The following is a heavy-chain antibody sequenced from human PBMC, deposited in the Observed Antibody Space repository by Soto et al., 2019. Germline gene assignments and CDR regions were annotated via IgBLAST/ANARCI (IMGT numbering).Heavy chain of an antibody. J-gene: IGHJ6*02. V-gene: IGHV3-30*18. CDR2: ISYDGSNK. D-gene: IGHD6-19*01. Sequence: PGGSLRLSCAASGFTLSSYGMHWVRQAPGKGLEWVAVISYDGSNKYYADSVKGRFTISRDNSKNTLYLQMNSLRAEDTAVYYCAKVVGYSTGSNYYYGMDVWGQGSTVTVSS. CDR1: GFTLSSYG. CDR3: AKVVGYSTGSNYYYGMDV.